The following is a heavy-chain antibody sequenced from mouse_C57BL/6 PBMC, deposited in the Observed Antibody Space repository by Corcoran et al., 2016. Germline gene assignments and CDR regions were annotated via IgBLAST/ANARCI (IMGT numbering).Heavy chain of an antibody. D-gene: IGHD1-3*01. J-gene: IGHJ1*03. CDR2: IFPGSGST. CDR3: ARSGAGSSRYWYFDV. CDR1: GYTFTDYY. V-gene: IGHV1-75*01. Sequence: QVQLQQSGPELVKPGASVKISCKASGYTFTDYYINWVKQRPGQGLEWIGWIFPGSGSTYYNEKFKGKATLTVDKSSSTAYMLLSSLTSEDSAVYFCARSGAGSSRYWYFDVWGTGTTVTVSS.